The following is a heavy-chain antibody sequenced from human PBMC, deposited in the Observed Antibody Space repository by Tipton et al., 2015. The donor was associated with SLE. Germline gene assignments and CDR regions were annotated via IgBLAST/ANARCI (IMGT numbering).Heavy chain of an antibody. CDR3: SRLRGGRNFFDY. Sequence: TLSLTCTVSGGSISSSSCYWGWIRQPPGKGLEWIGYMYYIGSPNYYSGSTTYNASLKSRVSISIDASGNQFSLNLNSVTAADTAVYYCSRLRGGRNFFDYWGQGIPVTVSS. CDR1: GGSISSSSCY. CDR2: MYYIGSPNYYSGST. D-gene: IGHD1-1*01. V-gene: IGHV4-61*05. J-gene: IGHJ4*02.